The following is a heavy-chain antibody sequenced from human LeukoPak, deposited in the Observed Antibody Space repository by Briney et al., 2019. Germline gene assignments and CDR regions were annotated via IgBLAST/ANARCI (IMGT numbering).Heavy chain of an antibody. Sequence: GESLTLSCAAAGFTFSSYGMNWVRQAPGKWLEWVSYISDSSSTIYYADSVKGRLTISRDNAKNSLYLQMNSLRAEDTAVYYCARWGATGYGDYWGQGTLVTVSS. CDR3: ARWGATGYGDY. CDR2: ISDSSSTI. J-gene: IGHJ4*02. CDR1: GFTFSSYG. D-gene: IGHD3-9*01. V-gene: IGHV3-48*03.